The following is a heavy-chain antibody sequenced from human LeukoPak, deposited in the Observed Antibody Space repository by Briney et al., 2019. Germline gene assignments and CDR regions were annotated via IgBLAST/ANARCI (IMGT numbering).Heavy chain of an antibody. CDR2: IIPIFGTA. Sequence: ASVKVSCKASGGTFSSYAISWVRQAPGQGLEWMGRIIPIFGTANYAQKFQGRVTITTDESTSTAYMELSSLRSGDTAVYYCARDMGAMPVDYWGQGNLVTVSS. CDR3: ARDMGAMPVDY. D-gene: IGHD1-26*01. J-gene: IGHJ4*02. CDR1: GGTFSSYA. V-gene: IGHV1-69*05.